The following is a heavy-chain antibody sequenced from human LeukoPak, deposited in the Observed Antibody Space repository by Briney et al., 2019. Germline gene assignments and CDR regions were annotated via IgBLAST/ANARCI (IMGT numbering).Heavy chain of an antibody. J-gene: IGHJ4*02. V-gene: IGHV3-7*01. D-gene: IGHD4-17*01. CDR2: INQDGSEK. Sequence: GGSLRLSCAASGFSFSTYWISWVRQAPGKGLEWVAAINQDGSEKYYVDSVKGRFTISRDNAKNTLYLQMNSLRAEDTAVYYCAREYYGDYYYWGQGTLVPVSS. CDR1: GFSFSTYW. CDR3: AREYYGDYYY.